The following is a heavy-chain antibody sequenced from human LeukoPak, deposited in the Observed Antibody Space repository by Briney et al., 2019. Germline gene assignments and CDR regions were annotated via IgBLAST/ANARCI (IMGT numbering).Heavy chain of an antibody. Sequence: TGGSLRLSCAASGFTFSGYAMSWVRQAPGKGLQWVANISRSGDDTYYADSVEGRFTVSRDNSKNTLYVQMNSLRAEDTSIYYCAKAGANWFDPWRQGTLVTVSS. J-gene: IGHJ5*02. V-gene: IGHV3-23*01. D-gene: IGHD3-10*01. CDR1: GFTFSGYA. CDR2: ISRSGDDT. CDR3: AKAGANWFDP.